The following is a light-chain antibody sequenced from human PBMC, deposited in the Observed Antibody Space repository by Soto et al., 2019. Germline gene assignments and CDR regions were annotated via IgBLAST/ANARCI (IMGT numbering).Light chain of an antibody. CDR1: STDVGGYNS. J-gene: IGLJ2*01. V-gene: IGLV2-8*01. Sequence: QSVLTQAPSASGSPGQSVTISCTGTSTDVGGYNSVSWFQHHPGKAPKLMIYEVSKRPSGVPDRFSGSKSGNTASLTVSGIQAEDEADYYCSSYGGSHNLIFGGGTKVTVL. CDR2: EVS. CDR3: SSYGGSHNLI.